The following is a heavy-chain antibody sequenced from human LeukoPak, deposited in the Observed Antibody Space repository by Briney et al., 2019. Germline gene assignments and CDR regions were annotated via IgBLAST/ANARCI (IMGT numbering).Heavy chain of an antibody. D-gene: IGHD2-2*01. J-gene: IGHJ4*02. Sequence: GGSLRLSCAASGVTFSSCAMSWVRQAPGKGLEWVSAISGSGGSTCYEDSVKGRFTISRDNSKNTLYLQMNSLRAEDTAVYYCAKVPPGYCSSTSCFGYYFDYWGQGTLVTVSS. CDR3: AKVPPGYCSSTSCFGYYFDY. V-gene: IGHV3-23*01. CDR2: ISGSGGST. CDR1: GVTFSSCA.